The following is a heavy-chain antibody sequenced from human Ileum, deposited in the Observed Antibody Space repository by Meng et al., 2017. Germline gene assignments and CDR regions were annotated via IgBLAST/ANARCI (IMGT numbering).Heavy chain of an antibody. J-gene: IGHJ4*02. CDR2: IYHTGST. V-gene: IGHV4-4*02. CDR3: ARVSQRDGYNSANFDY. Sequence: EAEGPGLVRPSGPLSLTCPVSVGSISTSNWGSWLRQSPGQGLEWIGEIYHTGSTTYTPSLESRVTVSVDKSNNQFSLRLTSATAADTAMYYCARVSQRDGYNSANFDYWGQGALVTVSS. D-gene: IGHD5-24*01. CDR1: VGSISTSNW.